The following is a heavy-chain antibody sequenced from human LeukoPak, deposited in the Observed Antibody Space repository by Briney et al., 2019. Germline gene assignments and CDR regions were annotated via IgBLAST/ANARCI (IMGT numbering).Heavy chain of an antibody. J-gene: IGHJ4*02. CDR1: GFTFSSYA. D-gene: IGHD6-13*01. V-gene: IGHV3-30-3*01. Sequence: GGSLRLSCAASGFTFSSYAMHRVRQAPGKGLEWVAVISYDGSNKYYADSVKGRLTISRDNSKNTLYLQMNSLRAEDTAVYYCTRAKGGIAVAGNYFDYWGQGTLVTVSS. CDR3: TRAKGGIAVAGNYFDY. CDR2: ISYDGSNK.